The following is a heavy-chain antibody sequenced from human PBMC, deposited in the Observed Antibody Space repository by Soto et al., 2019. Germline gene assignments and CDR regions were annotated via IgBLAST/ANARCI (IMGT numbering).Heavy chain of an antibody. CDR3: ARDRLDCSGGSCYYFIDY. CDR2: IGTAGDT. D-gene: IGHD2-15*01. Sequence: GGSLRLSCAASGFTFSSYDMHWVRQATGKGLEWVSAIGTAGDTYYPGSVKGRFTISRENAKNSLYLQMNSLGAEDTAVYYCARDRLDCSGGSCYYFIDYWGQGTLVTVSS. J-gene: IGHJ4*02. CDR1: GFTFSSYD. V-gene: IGHV3-13*01.